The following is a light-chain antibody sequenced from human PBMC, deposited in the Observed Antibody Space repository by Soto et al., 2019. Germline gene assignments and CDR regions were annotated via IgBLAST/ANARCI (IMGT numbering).Light chain of an antibody. CDR2: GVG. V-gene: IGLV2-11*01. CDR3: CSYAGRYTVVA. Sequence: QSVLTQPRSVSGSPGQSVTISCTGTTSDVGDYNYVSWYQQHPGQAPKLLISGVGNRPSGVPDRFSGSKSGNTASLTISVLRDEDEADYYCCSYAGRYTVVAFGGVTKVTVL. J-gene: IGLJ2*01. CDR1: TSDVGDYNY.